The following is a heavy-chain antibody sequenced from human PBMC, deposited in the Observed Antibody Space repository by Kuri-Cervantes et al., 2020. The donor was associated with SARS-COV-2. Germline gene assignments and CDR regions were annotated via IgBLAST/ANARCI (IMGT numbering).Heavy chain of an antibody. CDR1: GCTFTSYY. V-gene: IGHV1-46*01. CDR2: INPSGGST. J-gene: IGHJ6*02. CDR3: AREETGTTRTYYGMDV. Sequence: ASVKVSCKASGCTFTSYYMHWVRQAPGQGLEWMGIINPSGGSTSYAQKFQGRVTMTRDTSTSTVYMELSSLRSEDTAVYYCAREETGTTRTYYGMDVWGQGTTVTVSS. D-gene: IGHD1-7*01.